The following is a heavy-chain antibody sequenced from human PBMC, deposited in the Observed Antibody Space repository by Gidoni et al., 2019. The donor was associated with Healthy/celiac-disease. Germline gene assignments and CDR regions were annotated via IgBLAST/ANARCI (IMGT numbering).Heavy chain of an antibody. Sequence: EVQLLESGGGLVQPGGSLRLSCAASGFTFSSYAISWVRQAPGKGLEWVSAISGSGGSTYYADSVKGRFTISRDNSKNTLYLQMNSLRAEDTAVYYCAKDLREVEAALRFLEWLLNGPYGMDVWGQGTTVTVSS. V-gene: IGHV3-23*01. D-gene: IGHD3-3*01. CDR1: GFTFSSYA. CDR2: ISGSGGST. CDR3: AKDLREVEAALRFLEWLLNGPYGMDV. J-gene: IGHJ6*02.